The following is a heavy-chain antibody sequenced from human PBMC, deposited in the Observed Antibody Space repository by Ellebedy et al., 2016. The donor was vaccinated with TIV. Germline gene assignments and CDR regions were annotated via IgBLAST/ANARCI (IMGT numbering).Heavy chain of an antibody. D-gene: IGHD6-19*01. V-gene: IGHV4-34*01. Sequence: MPSETLSLTCAVYGVSFSGYYWSWIRQPPGKGLEWIGELNHSGSTNYNPSLKSRVTMSVDTSKTQFSLKLSSVTAADTGVYYCARIRYTSGWYAAFDIWGQGTMVIVSS. CDR3: ARIRYTSGWYAAFDI. J-gene: IGHJ3*02. CDR1: GVSFSGYY. CDR2: LNHSGST.